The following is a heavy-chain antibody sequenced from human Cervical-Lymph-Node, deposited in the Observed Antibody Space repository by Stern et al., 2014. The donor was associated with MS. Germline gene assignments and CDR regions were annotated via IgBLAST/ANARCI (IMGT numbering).Heavy chain of an antibody. J-gene: IGHJ6*02. V-gene: IGHV3-30*03. CDR3: MGVGDAMDV. CDR1: GFSISSLG. CDR2: ISFVGSNQ. Sequence: VQLVESGGGVVQPGRSLRLSCAASGFSISSLGMHWVRQAPGQGLEWVAVISFVGSNQTYGHAVKGRFSISSDNSNNTMYLQMNSLRLEDTAVYYCMGVGDAMDVWGQGTTVIVS.